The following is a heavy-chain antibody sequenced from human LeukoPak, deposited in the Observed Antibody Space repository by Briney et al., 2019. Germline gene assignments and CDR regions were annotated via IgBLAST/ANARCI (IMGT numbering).Heavy chain of an antibody. V-gene: IGHV1-69*04. D-gene: IGHD3-10*01. CDR1: GGTFSSYA. CDR3: ARDWEDGSGSYYKLPDYYYYYGMDV. CDR2: IIPILGIA. J-gene: IGHJ6*02. Sequence: SVKVSCKASGGTFSSYAISRVRQAPEQGLEWMGRIIPILGIANYAQKFQGRVTITADKSTSTAYMELSSLRSEDAAVYYCARDWEDGSGSYYKLPDYYYYYGMDVWGQGTTVTVSS.